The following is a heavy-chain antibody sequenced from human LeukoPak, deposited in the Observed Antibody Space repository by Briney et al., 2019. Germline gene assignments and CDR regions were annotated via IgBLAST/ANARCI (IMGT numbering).Heavy chain of an antibody. CDR1: GGSISSYY. CDR2: IYYSGST. V-gene: IGHV4-59*01. J-gene: IGHJ4*02. D-gene: IGHD5-24*01. Sequence: SETLSLTCTVSGGSISSYYWSWIRQPPGKGLEWIGYIYYSGSTNYNPSLKSRVTISVDTSKNQFSLKLSSVTAADTAVYYCARETRVRWTDYWGQGILVTVSS. CDR3: ARETRVRWTDY.